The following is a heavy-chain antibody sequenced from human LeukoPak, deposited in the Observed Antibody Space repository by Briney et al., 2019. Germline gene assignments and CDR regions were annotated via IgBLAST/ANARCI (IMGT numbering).Heavy chain of an antibody. Sequence: GGSLRLSCAASGFTFSSYWMSWVRQAPGKGLEWVANIKQDGSEKYYVDSVKGRFTISRDNAKNSLYLQMNSLRAEDTAVYYCARIVPAAADAFDIWGQGTMVTVSS. D-gene: IGHD2-2*01. CDR1: GFTFSSYW. CDR3: ARIVPAAADAFDI. CDR2: IKQDGSEK. V-gene: IGHV3-7*01. J-gene: IGHJ3*02.